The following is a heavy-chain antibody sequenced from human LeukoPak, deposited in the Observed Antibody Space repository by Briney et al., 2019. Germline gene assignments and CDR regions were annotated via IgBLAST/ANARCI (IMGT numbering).Heavy chain of an antibody. V-gene: IGHV3-7*01. CDR3: ARSYSSSWYFFDY. J-gene: IGHJ4*02. CDR2: IKQDGSVQ. CDR1: KFTFSSYW. Sequence: PGGSLRLSCAASKFTFSSYWMSWVRQAPGKGLEWVANIKQDGSVQFYMDSLKGRFSVSRDNAKNSLYLQMNSLRAEDTAVYYCARSYSSSWYFFDYWGQGTLVTVSS. D-gene: IGHD6-13*01.